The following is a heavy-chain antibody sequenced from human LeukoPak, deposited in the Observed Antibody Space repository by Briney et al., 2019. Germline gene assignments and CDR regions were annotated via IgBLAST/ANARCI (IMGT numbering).Heavy chain of an antibody. Sequence: GGSLRLSCAASGFTFSSYAMHWVRQAPGKGLEWVAVISYDGSNKYYADSVKGRFTISRDNSKNTLYLQMNSLRAEDTAVYYCASPGGRIGKYRSSPYYFDYWGQGTLVTVSS. CDR3: ASPGGRIGKYRSSPYYFDY. D-gene: IGHD6-6*01. CDR1: GFTFSSYA. V-gene: IGHV3-30-3*01. CDR2: ISYDGSNK. J-gene: IGHJ4*02.